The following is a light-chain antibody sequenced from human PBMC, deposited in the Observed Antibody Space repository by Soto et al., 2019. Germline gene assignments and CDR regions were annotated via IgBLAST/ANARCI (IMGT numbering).Light chain of an antibody. CDR1: QSVSSN. Sequence: EIVMTQSPATLSVSPGERATLSCRASQSVSSNLAWYQQKPGQAPRLLIYGASTRATGIPARFSGSGSGTEVTITISSLQSEDFAVYYCQKYNNWLMTLGQGTRLEIK. J-gene: IGKJ5*01. V-gene: IGKV3-15*01. CDR3: QKYNNWLMT. CDR2: GAS.